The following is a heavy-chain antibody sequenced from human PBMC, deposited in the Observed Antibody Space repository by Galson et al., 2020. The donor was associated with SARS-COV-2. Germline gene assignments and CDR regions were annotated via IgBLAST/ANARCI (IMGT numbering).Heavy chain of an antibody. J-gene: IGHJ6*02. CDR1: GGSISSSNW. D-gene: IGHD3-3*01. CDR2: IYHSGST. Sequence: SETLSLTCAVSGGSISSSNWWSWVRQPPGKGLGWIGEIYHSGSTNYNPSLKSRVTISVDKSKHQFSLKLSSVTAADTAVYYCAAAPYYDLWSGFHDYGMDAWGQGTTVTGSS. V-gene: IGHV4-4*02. CDR3: AAAPYYDLWSGFHDYGMDA.